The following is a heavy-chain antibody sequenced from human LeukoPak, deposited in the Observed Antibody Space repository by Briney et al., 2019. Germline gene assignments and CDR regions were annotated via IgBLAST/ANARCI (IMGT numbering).Heavy chain of an antibody. V-gene: IGHV3-7*05. J-gene: IGHJ4*02. CDR2: INQDGSEK. CDR1: KFTFSVYW. Sequence: GGSLRLSCAASKFTFSVYWMSWVRQAPGKGLEWVANINQDGSEKYYVDSVKGRFSISRDNAKNSLFLQMNSLRDEDTAVYFCARSHRSFASGSGDYGSLGTLVTVSS. CDR3: ARSHRSFASGSGDY. D-gene: IGHD3-10*01.